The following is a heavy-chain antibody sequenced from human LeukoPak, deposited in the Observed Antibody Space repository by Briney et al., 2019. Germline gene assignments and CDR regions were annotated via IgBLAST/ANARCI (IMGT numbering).Heavy chain of an antibody. CDR2: ISGSGGST. J-gene: IGHJ6*02. V-gene: IGHV3-23*01. CDR1: GFTFSSYA. Sequence: PGGSLRLSCAASGFTFSSYAMSWVRQAPGKGLEWVSAISGSGGSTYYADSVKGRFTISRDNSKNTLYLQMNSLRAEDTAVYYCAKVLSTTVTTGYGMDVWGQGTTVTVSS. CDR3: AKVLSTTVTTGYGMDV. D-gene: IGHD4-17*01.